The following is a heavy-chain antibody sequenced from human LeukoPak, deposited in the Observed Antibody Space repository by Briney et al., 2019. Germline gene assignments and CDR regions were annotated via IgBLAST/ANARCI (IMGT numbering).Heavy chain of an antibody. J-gene: IGHJ3*01. CDR2: IYYSGST. CDR3: ARNMTALTRLDVFDL. D-gene: IGHD2-21*02. CDR1: GTSMINSHY. V-gene: IGHV4-39*02. Sequence: SETLSLTCTVSGTSMINSHYWGWIRQSPGKGLEWIGSIYYSGSTFYNPSLKSRITISVDTSKNHFSLELRSVTAADTAIYYCARNMTALTRLDVFDLWGPGTMVTVSS.